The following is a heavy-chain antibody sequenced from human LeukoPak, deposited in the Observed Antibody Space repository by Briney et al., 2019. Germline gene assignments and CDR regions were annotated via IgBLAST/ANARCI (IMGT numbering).Heavy chain of an antibody. CDR1: GGSISSYY. D-gene: IGHD6-13*01. V-gene: IGHV4-59*01. J-gene: IGHJ4*02. CDR3: ARESSAGTLGY. Sequence: SETLSLTCTVSGGSISSYYWSWIRQPPGKGLEWIGYIYYSGSPNYNPSLKSRLTISVDTSKNQFSLKLTSVTAADTAVYYCARESSAGTLGYWGQGTLVTVSS. CDR2: IYYSGSP.